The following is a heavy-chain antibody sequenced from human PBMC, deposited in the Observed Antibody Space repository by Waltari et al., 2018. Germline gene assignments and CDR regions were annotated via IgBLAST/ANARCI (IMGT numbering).Heavy chain of an antibody. D-gene: IGHD3-3*01. CDR2: INTDGSST. CDR1: GFTCSSYW. Sequence: EVQLVESGGGLVQPGGSLSLSCAASGFTCSSYWMHWVRQAPGKALVWVSRINTDGSSTSYADSVTGPFTSSRDDAMTTLYLQMNSLRAEDTGVYYCARESSRCLGWLPCGTDAEFDSWRQGTMVTVSS. CDR3: ARESSRCLGWLPCGTDAEFDS. V-gene: IGHV3-74*01. J-gene: IGHJ3*02.